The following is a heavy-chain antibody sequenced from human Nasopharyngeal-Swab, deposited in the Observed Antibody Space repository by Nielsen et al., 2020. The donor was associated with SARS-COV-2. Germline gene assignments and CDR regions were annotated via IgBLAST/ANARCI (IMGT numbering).Heavy chain of an antibody. CDR2: INPNSGGT. CDR1: GYTFTGYY. V-gene: IGHV1-2*04. J-gene: IGHJ6*02. CDR3: ARDHSCITGTTYYYGMDV. D-gene: IGHD1-7*01. Sequence: ASVKVSCKASGYTFTGYYMHWVRQAPGQGLEWMGWINPNSGGTNYAQKFQGWVTMTRDTSISTAYMELSRLRSDDTAVYYCARDHSCITGTTYYYGMDVWGQGTTVTVSS.